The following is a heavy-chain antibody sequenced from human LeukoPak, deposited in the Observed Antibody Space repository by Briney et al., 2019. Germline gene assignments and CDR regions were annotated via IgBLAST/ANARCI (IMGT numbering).Heavy chain of an antibody. D-gene: IGHD2-15*01. V-gene: IGHV1-69*04. J-gene: IGHJ6*02. Sequence: SVKVSCKASGGTFSSYAISWVRQAPGQVLAWMGRIIPILGIANYAQKFQGGVTITADKSTSTAYMELSSLRSEDTAVYYCARWGCSCGSCLDVWGQGTTVTVSS. CDR3: ARWGCSCGSCLDV. CDR2: IIPILGIA. CDR1: GGTFSSYA.